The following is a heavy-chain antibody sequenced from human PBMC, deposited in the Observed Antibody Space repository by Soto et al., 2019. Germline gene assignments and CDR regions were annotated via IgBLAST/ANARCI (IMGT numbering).Heavy chain of an antibody. D-gene: IGHD5-18*01. CDR2: IYYSGST. V-gene: IGHV4-39*01. CDR1: GGSISSSSYY. J-gene: IGHJ4*02. CDR3: ASPGVVAMVMGFDY. Sequence: PSETLSLTCTVSGGSISSSSYYWGWIRQPPGKGLEWIGSIYYSGSTYYNPSLKSRVTISVDTSKNQFSLKLSSVTAADTAVYYCASPGVVAMVMGFDYWGQGTLVTVSS.